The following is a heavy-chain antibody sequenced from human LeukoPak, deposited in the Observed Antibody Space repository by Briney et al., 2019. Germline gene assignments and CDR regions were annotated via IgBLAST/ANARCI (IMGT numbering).Heavy chain of an antibody. J-gene: IGHJ4*02. CDR1: GFTFSNAW. CDR3: TTVGFLGGFDY. CDR2: IKSKTDGGTT. Sequence: GGSLRLSCAASGFTFSNAWMSWVRQAPGKGLEWVGRIKSKTDGGTTDHPAPVKGRFTISRDDSKNTVYLQMSSLKTEDTAVYYCTTVGFLGGFDYWGQGTLVTVSS. V-gene: IGHV3-15*01. D-gene: IGHD3-3*01.